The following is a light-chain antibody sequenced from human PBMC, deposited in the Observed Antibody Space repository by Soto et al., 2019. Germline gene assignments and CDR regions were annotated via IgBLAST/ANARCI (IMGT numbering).Light chain of an antibody. CDR2: DVS. V-gene: IGLV2-14*03. J-gene: IGLJ1*01. Sequence: QSLLTQPASVSASPGQSITISCSGTSSDVGSYNFVSWYQQHPGKAPKLMIYDVSNRPSGVSNRFSGSKSGNTASLSISGLQAEDEADYYCSSYTGTSTPYVFGTGTKLTVL. CDR3: SSYTGTSTPYV. CDR1: SSDVGSYNF.